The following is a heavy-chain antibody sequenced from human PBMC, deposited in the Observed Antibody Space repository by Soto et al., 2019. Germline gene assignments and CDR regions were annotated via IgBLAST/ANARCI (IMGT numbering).Heavy chain of an antibody. Sequence: PGGSLRLSCEASGFTLSSYWMSWIRQAPGKGLEWVANTRQDGGQSYLVDSVQGRFTISRDNAKNSVYLQMNSLRAEDTAVYYCVRDGGTGWHFDSWGQGTMVTVYS. CDR3: VRDGGTGWHFDS. CDR2: TRQDGGQS. J-gene: IGHJ4*02. V-gene: IGHV3-7*01. D-gene: IGHD6-19*01. CDR1: GFTLSSYW.